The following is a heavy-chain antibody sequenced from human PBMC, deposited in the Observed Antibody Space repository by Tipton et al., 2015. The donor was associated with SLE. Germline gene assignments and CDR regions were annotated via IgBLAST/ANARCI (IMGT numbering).Heavy chain of an antibody. J-gene: IGHJ4*02. V-gene: IGHV4-31*03. Sequence: TLSLTCTVSGGSIGSGGYYLSWIRQHPGKGLEWIGCIYYSGNTYYNPSLKSRVTISVDTSKNQFSLKMSSVTAADTAVYYCARLPDYFDHWGQGALVTVSS. CDR3: ARLPDYFDH. CDR2: IYYSGNT. CDR1: GGSIGSGGYY.